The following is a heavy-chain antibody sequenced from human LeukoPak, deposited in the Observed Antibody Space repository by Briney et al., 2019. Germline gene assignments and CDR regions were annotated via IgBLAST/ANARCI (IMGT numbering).Heavy chain of an antibody. D-gene: IGHD3-22*01. CDR3: AKDIHYDSSGYYYSDDAFDI. CDR2: ISCSRSYI. J-gene: IGHJ3*02. Sequence: GSLRLSCAASGFTFSSYSMNWVRQAPGKGLEGVSSISCSRSYIYYADSVKGRFTITRDNSKNTLYLQMSSLRAEDTAVYYCAKDIHYDSSGYYYSDDAFDIWGQGTMVTVSS. V-gene: IGHV3-21*04. CDR1: GFTFSSYS.